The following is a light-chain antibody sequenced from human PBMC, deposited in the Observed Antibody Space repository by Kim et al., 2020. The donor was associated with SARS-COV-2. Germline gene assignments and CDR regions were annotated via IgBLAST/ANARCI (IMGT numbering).Light chain of an antibody. Sequence: SPGERATPSCRASQTIKNRLVWYQHKPGQAPRLLIYDATTRATGVPARFIGGGSETDFTLTISSLQSEDFAVYYCQQSNDWPPLTFGQGTKVDIK. CDR2: DAT. V-gene: IGKV3-15*01. CDR3: QQSNDWPPLT. CDR1: QTIKNR. J-gene: IGKJ1*01.